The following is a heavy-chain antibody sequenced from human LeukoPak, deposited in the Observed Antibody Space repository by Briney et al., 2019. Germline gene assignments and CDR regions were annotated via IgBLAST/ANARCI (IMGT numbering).Heavy chain of an antibody. Sequence: PGGSLGLSCAASGFTFSSYSMNWVRQAPGKGLVWVSYISSSGSTIYYADSVKGRFTISRDNAKNSLYLQMNSLRAEDTAVYYCARAGRIDGSGSYWGQGTLVTVSS. J-gene: IGHJ4*02. V-gene: IGHV3-48*04. D-gene: IGHD3-10*01. CDR1: GFTFSSYS. CDR3: ARAGRIDGSGSY. CDR2: ISSSGSTI.